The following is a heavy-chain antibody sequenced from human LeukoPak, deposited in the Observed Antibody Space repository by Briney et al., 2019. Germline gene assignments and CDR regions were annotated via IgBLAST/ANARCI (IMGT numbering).Heavy chain of an antibody. CDR3: AKDGGAAAGNPVDC. CDR1: VFTFSSYA. J-gene: IGHJ4*02. D-gene: IGHD6-13*01. V-gene: IGHV3-30*04. CDR2: ISYDGSNE. Sequence: PGRSLRLSCVASVFTFSSYAMHWVRPAPGKGLEWVAVISYDGSNEYYADSVKGQFTISRDNSKNTLYLQMNSLRAEDTAVYYCAKDGGAAAGNPVDCWGQGTLVTVSS.